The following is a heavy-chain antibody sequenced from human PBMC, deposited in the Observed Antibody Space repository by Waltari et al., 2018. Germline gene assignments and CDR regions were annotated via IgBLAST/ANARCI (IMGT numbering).Heavy chain of an antibody. V-gene: IGHV4-34*01. CDR2: INHSGST. CDR3: ARGRGAVGWFGP. D-gene: IGHD6-19*01. J-gene: IGHJ5*02. CDR1: GGSFSGYY. Sequence: QVQLQQWGAGLLKPSETLSLTCAVYGGSFSGYYWRWIRQPPGKGREWLGEINHSGSTNSNPSLKGRVTISVDTSKNQFSLKLSSVTAADTAVYYCARGRGAVGWFGPWGQGTLVTVSS.